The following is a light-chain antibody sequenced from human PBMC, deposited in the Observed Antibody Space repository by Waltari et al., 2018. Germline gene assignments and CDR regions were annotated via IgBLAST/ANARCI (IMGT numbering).Light chain of an antibody. V-gene: IGKV3-11*01. CDR3: QQRRDWPLT. J-gene: IGKJ4*01. CDR2: DTS. CDR1: QSVTNY. Sequence: DIVLTQSPAILSLSPGERASLSCRASQSVTNYLALYQQKPGQAPRLLIYDTSNRATGIPARFSGSGFGTDFTLTISSLEPEDFAVYYCQQRRDWPLTFGGGTKVEIK.